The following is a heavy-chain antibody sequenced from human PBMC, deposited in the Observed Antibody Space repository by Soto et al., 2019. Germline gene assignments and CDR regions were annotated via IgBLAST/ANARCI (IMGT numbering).Heavy chain of an antibody. CDR1: GFTFRTFT. V-gene: IGHV3-23*01. J-gene: IGHJ5*01. CDR3: AKDRYSDGIWTFDS. CDR2: IIGGDGDK. Sequence: EVQLLEHGGQLVQPGESLRLSCAASGFTFRTFTMNWVRQAPGKGLEWVSGIIGGDGDKFYSDSVKGRFTISRDNSKDMLLLQMSSRRVDDTDVYYCAKDRYSDGIWTFDSWGQGTLVTVSS. D-gene: IGHD2-15*01.